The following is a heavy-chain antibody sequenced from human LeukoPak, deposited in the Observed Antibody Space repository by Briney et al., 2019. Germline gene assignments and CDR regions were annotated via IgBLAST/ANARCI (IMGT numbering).Heavy chain of an antibody. J-gene: IGHJ5*02. CDR2: IYPGDSDT. CDR3: ARQKTAFGVVITPFDP. D-gene: IGHD3-3*01. CDR1: GSSFTSYW. Sequence: GESLKISCKGSGSSFTSYWIGWVRQMPGKGLEWMGIIYPGDSDTRYSPSFQGQVTISADKSISTAYLQWSSLKASDTAMYYCARQKTAFGVVITPFDPWGQGTLVTVPS. V-gene: IGHV5-51*01.